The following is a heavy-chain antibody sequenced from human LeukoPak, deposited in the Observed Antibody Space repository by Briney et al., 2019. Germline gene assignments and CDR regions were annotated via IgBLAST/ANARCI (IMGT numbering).Heavy chain of an antibody. Sequence: SETLSLTCAVYGGSFSGYYWSWIRQPPGKGLEWIGEINHSGSTNYNPSPKSRVTISVDTSKNQFSLKLSSVTAADTAVYYCARGSGYYYGMDVWGQGTTVTVSS. CDR2: INHSGST. J-gene: IGHJ6*02. V-gene: IGHV4-34*01. CDR3: ARGSGYYYGMDV. D-gene: IGHD6-25*01. CDR1: GGSFSGYY.